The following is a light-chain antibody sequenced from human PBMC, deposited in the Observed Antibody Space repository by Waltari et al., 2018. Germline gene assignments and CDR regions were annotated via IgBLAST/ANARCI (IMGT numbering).Light chain of an antibody. CDR1: SGSVASYY. Sequence: KFMLTQPHSVSESPGKTVTISCPGTSGSVASYYVQWYQQRPGSAPHTIIYEDDQSPSGVPDGFSGAIDRCTNAAALTIGGLKPEEEDDYYCQSYDSKNWVFGGGTKLAVL. CDR2: EDD. V-gene: IGLV6-57*02. J-gene: IGLJ3*02. CDR3: QSYDSKNWV.